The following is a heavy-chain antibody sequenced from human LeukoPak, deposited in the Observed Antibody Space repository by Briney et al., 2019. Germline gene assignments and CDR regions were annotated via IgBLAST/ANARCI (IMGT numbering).Heavy chain of an antibody. D-gene: IGHD5-12*01. J-gene: IGHJ3*02. Sequence: GGSLRLPCAASGLTVNRNYMTWVRQAPGKGLEWVSIIYSGGTTYYADSVKGRFTISRDISKNTLYLQMNSLRVEDTALYYCAREGSGYADAFDIWGQGTMVTVSS. V-gene: IGHV3-53*01. CDR1: GLTVNRNY. CDR3: AREGSGYADAFDI. CDR2: IYSGGTT.